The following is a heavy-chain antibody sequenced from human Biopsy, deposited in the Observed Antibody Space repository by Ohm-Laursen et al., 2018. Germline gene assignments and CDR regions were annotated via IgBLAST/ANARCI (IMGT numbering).Heavy chain of an antibody. V-gene: IGHV4-4*07. J-gene: IGHJ6*02. CDR1: GASITSYY. Sequence: TLSLPCSVSGASITSYYWSWIRQPAGKGLERIGHTYKGGNTNHNPSLKSRVSMSVDTSKNQLSLTLRSVTAADTAVYYCARDLPSSYYYAMDVWGQGTTVTVSS. CDR2: TYKGGNT. CDR3: ARDLPSSYYYAMDV.